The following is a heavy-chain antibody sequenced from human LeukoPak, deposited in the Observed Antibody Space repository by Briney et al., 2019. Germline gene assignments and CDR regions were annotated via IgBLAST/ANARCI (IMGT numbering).Heavy chain of an antibody. J-gene: IGHJ4*02. D-gene: IGHD2-15*01. V-gene: IGHV3-7*01. CDR1: GFTFSSYW. CDR2: IKQDGSEK. Sequence: GGSLRLSCAAFGFTFSSYWMSWVRQAPGKGLEWVANIKQDGSEKYYVDSVKGRFTISRDNAKNSLYLQMNSLRAEDTAVYYCARARSCYDYWGQGTLVTVSS. CDR3: ARARSCYDY.